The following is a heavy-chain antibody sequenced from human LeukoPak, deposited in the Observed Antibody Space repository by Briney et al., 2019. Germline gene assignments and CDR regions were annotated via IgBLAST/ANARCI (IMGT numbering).Heavy chain of an antibody. Sequence: GGSLRLSCAASGFTFSNYAMSWVRQAPGKGLEWVSIIYRDGRTFYVDSVKGRFTVSRDNSKNTLFLQMNNLRAEDTALYYCARERTTDGYILAYWGQGTLVTVSS. CDR2: IYRDGRT. CDR1: GFTFSNYA. J-gene: IGHJ4*02. CDR3: ARERTTDGYILAY. D-gene: IGHD5-18*01. V-gene: IGHV3-23*03.